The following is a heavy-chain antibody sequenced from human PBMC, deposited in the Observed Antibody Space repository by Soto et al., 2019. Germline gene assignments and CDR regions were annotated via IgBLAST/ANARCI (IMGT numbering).Heavy chain of an antibody. V-gene: IGHV3-23*01. CDR1: GFTFSSYA. J-gene: IGHJ5*02. D-gene: IGHD6-6*01. CDR3: AKDLLSSSSETYNWFDP. Sequence: GGSLRLSCAASGFTFSSYAMSWVRQAPGKGLEWVSAISGSGGSTYYADSVKGRFTISRDNSKNTLYLQMNSLRAEDTAVYYCAKDLLSSSSETYNWFDPWGQGTLVTVS. CDR2: ISGSGGST.